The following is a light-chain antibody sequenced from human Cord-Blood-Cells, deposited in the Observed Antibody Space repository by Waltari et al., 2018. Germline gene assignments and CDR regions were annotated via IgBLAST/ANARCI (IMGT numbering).Light chain of an antibody. V-gene: IGKV3-11*01. CDR2: DAS. J-gene: IGKJ2*01. Sequence: EIVLTQSPATLSLSPGERATLSCRASQRVSSYLAWYQQKPGQAPRLLIYDASNSATGIPARFSGSWSWTDFTLTISSLEPEDFAVYYCQQRSNWPYTFGQGTKLEIK. CDR3: QQRSNWPYT. CDR1: QRVSSY.